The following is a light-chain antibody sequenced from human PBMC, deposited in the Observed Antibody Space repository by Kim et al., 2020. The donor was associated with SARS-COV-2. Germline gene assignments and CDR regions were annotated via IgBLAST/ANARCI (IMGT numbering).Light chain of an antibody. J-gene: IGLJ2*01. CDR2: EDN. CDR3: QSYDTRNHVV. Sequence: KTVTISCTGSSGSIASNYGQWYQQRPGSAPTTVIYEDNQRPSGVPDRFSGSIDSSSNSASLTISGLKTEDEADYYCQSYDTRNHVVFGGGTQLTVL. V-gene: IGLV6-57*02. CDR1: SGSIASNY.